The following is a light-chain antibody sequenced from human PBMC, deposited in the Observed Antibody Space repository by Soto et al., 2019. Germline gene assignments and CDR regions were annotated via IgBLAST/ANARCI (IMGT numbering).Light chain of an antibody. CDR1: QGIAPY. CDR3: QKYNSAPLT. Sequence: DVQMTQSPSSLSAFVGDRVTITCRASQGIAPYLAWFQQKPGKVPKLLIYATSTFQSGVPSRFSGSGSGTDFTLTINSLQPEDVGTYYWQKYNSAPLTFGGGTNVEIK. J-gene: IGKJ4*01. CDR2: ATS. V-gene: IGKV1-27*01.